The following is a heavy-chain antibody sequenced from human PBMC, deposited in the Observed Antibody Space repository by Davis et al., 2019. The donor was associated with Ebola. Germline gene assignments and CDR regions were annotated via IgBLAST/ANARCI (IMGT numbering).Heavy chain of an antibody. J-gene: IGHJ6*02. CDR3: ARDRADLYYYYGMDV. Sequence: GESLKISCAASGFTFSSYSMNWVRQAPGKGLEWVSSISSSSSYIYYADSVKGRFTISRDNAKNSLYLQMNSLRAEDTAVYYCARDRADLYYYYGMDVWGQGTTVTVSS. CDR2: ISSSSSYI. CDR1: GFTFSSYS. V-gene: IGHV3-21*01. D-gene: IGHD4/OR15-4a*01.